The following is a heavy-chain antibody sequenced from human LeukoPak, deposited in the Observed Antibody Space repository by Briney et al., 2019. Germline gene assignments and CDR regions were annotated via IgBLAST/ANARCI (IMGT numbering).Heavy chain of an antibody. Sequence: GESLKISCKGSGYTFTTYWIAWVRQMPGKGLEWMGLIYPGDFDTRYSPSFQGQVTISADKSISTAYLQWSSLKASDAAMYYCARRGVSGEWFGPWGQGTLVTVSS. CDR3: ARRGVSGEWFGP. CDR2: IYPGDFDT. CDR1: GYTFTTYW. J-gene: IGHJ5*02. D-gene: IGHD6-13*01. V-gene: IGHV5-51*01.